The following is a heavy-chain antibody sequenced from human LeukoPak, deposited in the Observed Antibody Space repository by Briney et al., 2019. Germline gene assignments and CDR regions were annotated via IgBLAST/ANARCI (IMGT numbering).Heavy chain of an antibody. Sequence: GGSLRLSCAASGFTFSNYWMSWVRQAPGKGLEWVANIKQDGSEKYYVDSVKGRFTISRDNAKNSLYLQMNSLRAEDTAVYYCASRSRDYYDSSGYYFEAFPNYWYFDLWGRGNLVTVSS. D-gene: IGHD3-22*01. CDR1: GFTFSNYW. J-gene: IGHJ2*01. CDR3: ASRSRDYYDSSGYYFEAFPNYWYFDL. CDR2: IKQDGSEK. V-gene: IGHV3-7*03.